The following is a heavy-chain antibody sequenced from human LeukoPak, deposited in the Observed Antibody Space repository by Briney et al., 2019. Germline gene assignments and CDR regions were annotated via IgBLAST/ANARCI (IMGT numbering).Heavy chain of an antibody. CDR1: GLTFSSHA. V-gene: IGHV3-64*02. J-gene: IGHJ4*02. CDR2: IVSNGGNT. Sequence: GGSLRLSCAASGLTFSSHAMHWVRQAPGKGLEYVSAIVSNGGNTYYADSERGRFTISRDNSKDTVYLQMGSLRPEDTAVYYCARGGYYAASDIWGQGALVTVSS. CDR3: ARGGYYAASDI. D-gene: IGHD3-3*01.